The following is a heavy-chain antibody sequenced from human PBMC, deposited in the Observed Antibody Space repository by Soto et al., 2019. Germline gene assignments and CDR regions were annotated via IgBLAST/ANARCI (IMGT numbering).Heavy chain of an antibody. V-gene: IGHV1-69*02. J-gene: IGHJ2*01. D-gene: IGHD3-22*01. CDR3: AGTKWLQDYWYFDL. CDR2: IIPILGIA. CDR1: GGTFSSYT. Sequence: QVQLVQSGAEGKKPGSSVKVSCKASGGTFSSYTIRWVRQAPGQGLEWMGRIIPILGIANYPQKFQGRVTITADKATSTAYMELSSLRSEDTAVYYCAGTKWLQDYWYFDLWGRGTLVTVSS.